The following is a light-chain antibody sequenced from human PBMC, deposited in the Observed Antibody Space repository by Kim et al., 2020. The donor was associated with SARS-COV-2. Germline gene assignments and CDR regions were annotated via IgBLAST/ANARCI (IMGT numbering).Light chain of an antibody. J-gene: IGKJ1*01. Sequence: EVALTQSPVTLSVSPGERATLSCRASQSVSSNLGWYQQKPGQAPRLLIYGASTRATGIPARFSGSGSGTEFTLSISSLQSEDFAVYYCQQYNDLPRTFGQGTKVDIK. CDR3: QQYNDLPRT. V-gene: IGKV3-15*01. CDR1: QSVSSN. CDR2: GAS.